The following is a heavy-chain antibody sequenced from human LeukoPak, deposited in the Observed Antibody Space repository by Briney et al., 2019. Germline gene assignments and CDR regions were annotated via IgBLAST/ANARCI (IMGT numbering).Heavy chain of an antibody. V-gene: IGHV3-23*01. CDR3: AKVSSSGRYFFDY. CDR1: GLTFSSYA. CDR2: ISGSGGST. Sequence: GGSLRLSCAASGLTFSSYAMSWVRQAPGKGLEWVSAISGSGGSTYYADSVKGRFTISRDNSKNTLYLQMNSQRAEDTAVYYCAKVSSSGRYFFDYWGQGTLVTVSS. D-gene: IGHD3-3*01. J-gene: IGHJ4*02.